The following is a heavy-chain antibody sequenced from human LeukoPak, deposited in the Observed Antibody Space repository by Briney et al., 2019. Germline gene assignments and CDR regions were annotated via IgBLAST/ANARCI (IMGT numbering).Heavy chain of an antibody. CDR3: ARDRGYSYGDYYYYYYMDV. CDR1: GGSISSNSYY. V-gene: IGHV4-61*01. J-gene: IGHJ6*03. D-gene: IGHD5-18*01. Sequence: SETLSLTCTVSGGSISSNSYYWGWIRQPPGKGLEWIGYIYYSGSTNYNPSLKGRVTISVDTSKNQFSLKLSSVTAADTAVYYCARDRGYSYGDYYYYYYMDVWGKGTTVTVSS. CDR2: IYYSGST.